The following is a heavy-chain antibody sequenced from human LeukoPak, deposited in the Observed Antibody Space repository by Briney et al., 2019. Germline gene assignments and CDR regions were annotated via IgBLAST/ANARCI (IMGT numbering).Heavy chain of an antibody. Sequence: QPGRSLRLSCAASGFTFSSYAMHWVRQAPGKGLEWVAVISYDGSNKYYEDSVKGRFTISRDNSQNTLYLQMNSLRAEDPAVYYCARDALAFDWLSLFDYWGQGTLVTVSS. V-gene: IGHV3-30*04. CDR1: GFTFSSYA. CDR2: ISYDGSNK. J-gene: IGHJ4*02. D-gene: IGHD3-9*01. CDR3: ARDALAFDWLSLFDY.